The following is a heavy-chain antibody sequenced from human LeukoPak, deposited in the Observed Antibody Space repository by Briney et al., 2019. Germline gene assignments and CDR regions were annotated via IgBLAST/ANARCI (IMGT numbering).Heavy chain of an antibody. Sequence: GGSLRVSCAASGLTVSSNYMNWVRQAPGKGLEWVSVIYRGGSTYYADSVKGRFTISRDNSKNTLFLQMNSLRAEDTAVYYCAREAVTRNYFDYWGQGTLVTVSS. D-gene: IGHD4-17*01. CDR1: GLTVSSNY. CDR2: IYRGGST. CDR3: AREAVTRNYFDY. V-gene: IGHV3-53*01. J-gene: IGHJ4*02.